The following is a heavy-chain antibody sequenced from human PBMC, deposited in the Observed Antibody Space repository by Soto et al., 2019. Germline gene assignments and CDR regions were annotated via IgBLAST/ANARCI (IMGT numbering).Heavy chain of an antibody. CDR1: GFTFSSYA. CDR3: ARDKAAAGIRRSWFDP. Sequence: GGSLRLSCAASGFTFSSYAMHWVRQAPGKGLEWVAVISYDGSNKYYADSVKGRFTISRDNSKNTLYLQMNSLRAEDTAVYYCARDKAAAGIRRSWFDPWGQGTLVTVSS. J-gene: IGHJ5*02. CDR2: ISYDGSNK. D-gene: IGHD6-13*01. V-gene: IGHV3-30-3*01.